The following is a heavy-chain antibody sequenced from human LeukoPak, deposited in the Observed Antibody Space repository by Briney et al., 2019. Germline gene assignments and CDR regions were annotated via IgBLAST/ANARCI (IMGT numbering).Heavy chain of an antibody. V-gene: IGHV1-69*13. CDR2: IIPIFGTA. CDR1: GGTFSSYA. CDR3: AREASYYYDSSGYPNWFDP. Sequence: SVKVSCKASGGTFSSYAISWVRQAPGQGLEWMGGIIPIFGTANYAQKFQGRVTITADESTSTAYMELSSLRSEDTAVCYCAREASYYYDSSGYPNWFDPWGQGTLVTVSS. D-gene: IGHD3-22*01. J-gene: IGHJ5*02.